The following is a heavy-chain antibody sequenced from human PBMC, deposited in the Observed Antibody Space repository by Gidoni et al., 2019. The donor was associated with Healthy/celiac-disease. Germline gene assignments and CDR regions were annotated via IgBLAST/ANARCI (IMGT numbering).Heavy chain of an antibody. J-gene: IGHJ3*02. Sequence: EVQLVQSGAEVKKPGESLKISCKGSGYSFTSYWIGWVLQMPGKGLEWMGIIYPGDSDTRYSPSFQGQVTISADKSISTAYLQWSSLKASDTAMYYCARRLHSSGWYNAFDIWGQGTMVTVSS. CDR2: IYPGDSDT. D-gene: IGHD6-19*01. CDR1: GYSFTSYW. CDR3: ARRLHSSGWYNAFDI. V-gene: IGHV5-51*03.